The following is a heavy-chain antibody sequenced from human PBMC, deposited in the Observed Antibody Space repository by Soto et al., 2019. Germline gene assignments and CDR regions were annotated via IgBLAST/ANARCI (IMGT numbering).Heavy chain of an antibody. CDR3: ARGDTPDYYYYYGMDV. Sequence: SVKVSCKASGGTFSSYAISWVRQAPGQGLEWMGGIIPIFGTANYAQKFQGRVTITADESTSTAYMEPSSLRSEDTAVYYCARGDTPDYYYYYGMDVWGQGTTVTVSS. CDR1: GGTFSSYA. J-gene: IGHJ6*02. CDR2: IIPIFGTA. D-gene: IGHD2-15*01. V-gene: IGHV1-69*13.